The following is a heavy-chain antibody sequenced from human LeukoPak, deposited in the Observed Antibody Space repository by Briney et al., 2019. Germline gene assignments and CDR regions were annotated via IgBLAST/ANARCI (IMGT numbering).Heavy chain of an antibody. CDR1: GGSISSSSYY. D-gene: IGHD3-9*01. Sequence: PSETLSLTCTVSGGSISSSSYYWGWIRQPPGKGLEWIGSIYYSGSTYYNPSLKSRVTISLDRSKNQFSLNVSSATAADTAMYYAARGKGYDSPSGAFDIWGHGAMVTVSS. J-gene: IGHJ3*02. CDR2: IYYSGST. V-gene: IGHV4-39*07. CDR3: ARGKGYDSPSGAFDI.